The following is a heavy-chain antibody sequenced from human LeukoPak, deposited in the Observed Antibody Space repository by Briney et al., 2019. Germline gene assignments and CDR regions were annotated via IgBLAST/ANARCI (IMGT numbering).Heavy chain of an antibody. CDR1: GDSVSSNSAA. CDR3: ARGMVKINYYMDV. J-gene: IGHJ6*03. Sequence: SQTLSLTCAISGDSVSSNSAAWNWIRQSPSSGLEWLGRTYYRSKWYNDYTVSMRSRITINPDTSKNQFSLQLNSVTPEDTAVYYCARGMVKINYYMDVWGKGTTVTVSS. CDR2: TYYRSKWYN. D-gene: IGHD4-23*01. V-gene: IGHV6-1*01.